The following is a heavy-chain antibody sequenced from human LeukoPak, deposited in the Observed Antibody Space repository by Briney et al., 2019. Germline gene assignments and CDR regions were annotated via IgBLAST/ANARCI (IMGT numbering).Heavy chain of an antibody. V-gene: IGHV1-2*02. CDR2: INPNSGGT. CDR1: GYTFINYY. D-gene: IGHD3-22*01. CDR3: ARGYFYYYDSSGYYALYFDY. Sequence: ASVKVSCKASGYTFINYYMHWVRQAPGQGLEWMGWINPNSGGTNYAQKFQGRVTMTRDTSISTAYMELSRLRSDDTAVYYCARGYFYYYDSSGYYALYFDYWGQGTLVTVSS. J-gene: IGHJ4*02.